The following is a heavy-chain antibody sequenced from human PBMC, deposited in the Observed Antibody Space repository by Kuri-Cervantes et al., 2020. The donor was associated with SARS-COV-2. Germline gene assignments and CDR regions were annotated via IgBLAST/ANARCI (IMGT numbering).Heavy chain of an antibody. D-gene: IGHD3-10*01. J-gene: IGHJ3*02. CDR3: ARAFGWADAFDI. Sequence: GESLKISCAASGFTFSSYAMSWVRQAPGKGLEWVSAISGSGGSTYYADSVKGRFTISRDNSKNTLYLQMNSLRAEDTAVYYCARAFGWADAFDIWGQGTMVTVSS. CDR1: GFTFSSYA. CDR2: ISGSGGST. V-gene: IGHV3-23*01.